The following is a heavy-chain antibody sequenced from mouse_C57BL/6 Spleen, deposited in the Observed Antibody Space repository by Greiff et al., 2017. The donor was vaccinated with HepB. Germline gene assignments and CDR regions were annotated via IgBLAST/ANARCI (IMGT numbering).Heavy chain of an antibody. J-gene: IGHJ4*01. CDR3: ARGCPDAMDY. CDR2: IWRGGST. D-gene: IGHD6-1*01. CDR1: GFSLTSYG. Sequence: QVQLQQSGPGLVQPSQSLSITCTVSGFSLTSYGVHWVRQSPGKGLEWLGVIWRGGSTDYNAAFISRLSISKDNSKSQVFFKMNSLQADDTARYYCARGCPDAMDYWGQGTSVTVSS. V-gene: IGHV2-2*01.